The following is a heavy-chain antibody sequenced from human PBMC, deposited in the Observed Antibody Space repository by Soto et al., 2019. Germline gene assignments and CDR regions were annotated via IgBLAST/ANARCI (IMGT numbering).Heavy chain of an antibody. J-gene: IGHJ4*02. Sequence: QVHLQESGPGLVKPSQTLSLTCTVSGGSISSGGYSWSWIRQSPGKGLEWIGQIYNGGSIYNNPSLNSRLTISIDTSKNQFSLNLSSVTAADTAVYYCARGPSGDKVDYWGQGTLVTVSS. CDR1: GGSISSGGYS. V-gene: IGHV4-30-4*01. CDR3: ARGPSGDKVDY. CDR2: IYNGGSI. D-gene: IGHD7-27*01.